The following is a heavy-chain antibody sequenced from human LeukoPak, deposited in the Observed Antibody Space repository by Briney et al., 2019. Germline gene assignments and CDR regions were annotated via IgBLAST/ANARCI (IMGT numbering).Heavy chain of an antibody. Sequence: SDTLSLTCTVSGVSIISSNYYWGWFRQPPGKSLDWIASVFYTGSTRHNPSLKSRVTISIDTSKNEFSLNLSSVTAEDTAVYYCARRLGSSADGILKYYFDYWGQGTLVTVSS. J-gene: IGHJ4*02. D-gene: IGHD6-13*01. CDR1: GVSIISSNYY. CDR3: ARRLGSSADGILKYYFDY. V-gene: IGHV4-39*01. CDR2: VFYTGST.